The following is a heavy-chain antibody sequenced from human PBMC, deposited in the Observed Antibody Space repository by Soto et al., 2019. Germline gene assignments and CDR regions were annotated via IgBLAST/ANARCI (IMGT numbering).Heavy chain of an antibody. CDR2: INPNSGGT. Sequence: QVQLVQSGAEVKKPGASVKVSCKASGYTFTGYYMHWVRQAPGQGLEWMGWINPNSGGTNYAQKFQGWVTMTRDTSISTAYMELSRLRSDDTAVYYCERVWSSGSEAEYFQHWGQGTLVTVSS. CDR3: ERVWSSGSEAEYFQH. D-gene: IGHD6-19*01. V-gene: IGHV1-2*04. J-gene: IGHJ1*01. CDR1: GYTFTGYY.